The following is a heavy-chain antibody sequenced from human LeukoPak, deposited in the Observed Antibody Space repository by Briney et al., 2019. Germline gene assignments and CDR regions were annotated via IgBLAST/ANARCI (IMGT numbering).Heavy chain of an antibody. V-gene: IGHV4-39*07. CDR2: IYYSVNT. Sequence: SETLSLTCTVSGASISSTNNFWGWIRQTPGKGLEWIATIYYSVNTYYNPSLKSRLTISVDTSKNQFSLKLSSVTAADTAVYYCARVIEGGYSYGSYYYYMDVWGKGTTVTISS. CDR1: GASISSTNNF. D-gene: IGHD5-18*01. J-gene: IGHJ6*03. CDR3: ARVIEGGYSYGSYYYYMDV.